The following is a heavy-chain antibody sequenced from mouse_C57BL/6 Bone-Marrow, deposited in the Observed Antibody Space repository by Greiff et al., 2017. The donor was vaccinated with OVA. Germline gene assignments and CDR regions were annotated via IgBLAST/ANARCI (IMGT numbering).Heavy chain of an antibody. Sequence: EVKLVESGGGLVKPGGSLKLSCAASGFTFSDYGMHWVRQAPEKGLEWVAYISSGSSTIYYADTVKGRFTISRDNAKNTLFLQMTSLRSEDTAMYYCARATLYSYYAMDYWGQGTSVTVSS. CDR2: ISSGSSTI. D-gene: IGHD2-3*01. J-gene: IGHJ4*01. V-gene: IGHV5-17*01. CDR3: ARATLYSYYAMDY. CDR1: GFTFSDYG.